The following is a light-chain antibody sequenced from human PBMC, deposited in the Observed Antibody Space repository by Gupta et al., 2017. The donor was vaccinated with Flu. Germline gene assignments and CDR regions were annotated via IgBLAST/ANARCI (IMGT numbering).Light chain of an antibody. CDR1: QGIINN. V-gene: IGKV1-16*01. J-gene: IGKJ5*01. CDR3: QQYNSYPPT. CDR2: DAS. Sequence: EIQMTQSPSSLSASVGDRVTITCRASQGIINNLAWFQQKPGQAPKSLIHDASSLQSGVPARFSGSGSRTDFTLTISSLQPEDVATYYCQQYNSYPPTFGQGTRLDIK.